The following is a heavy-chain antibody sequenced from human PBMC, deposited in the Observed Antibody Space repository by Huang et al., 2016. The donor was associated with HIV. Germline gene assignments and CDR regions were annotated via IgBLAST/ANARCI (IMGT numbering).Heavy chain of an antibody. CDR3: ARQLKVLVIGPGLDALDL. CDR1: GGSISTSDYF. V-gene: IGHV4-39*01. CDR2: IDYSGST. D-gene: IGHD3-9*01. J-gene: IGHJ3*01. Sequence: QLQLQESGPGLVNPSETLSLTCIVSGGSISTSDYFWGWIRQPPGKGLEVIGSIDYSGSTYYNPSLKSRVTVSADTASNQFSLNMRSVTAADTAVYYCARQLKVLVIGPGLDALDLWGQGTMVTVAS.